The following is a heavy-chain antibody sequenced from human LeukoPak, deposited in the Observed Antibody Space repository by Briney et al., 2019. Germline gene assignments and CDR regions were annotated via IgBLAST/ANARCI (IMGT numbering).Heavy chain of an antibody. CDR2: IYHSGST. CDR1: GGSISSSSYY. J-gene: IGHJ4*02. Sequence: SETLSLTCTVSGGSISSSSYYWGWIRQPPGKGLEWIGSIYHSGSTYYNPSLKSRVTISVDTSKNQFSLKLSSVTAADTAVYYCAKSSYSIFDYWGQGTLVTVSS. V-gene: IGHV4-39*07. D-gene: IGHD5-18*01. CDR3: AKSSYSIFDY.